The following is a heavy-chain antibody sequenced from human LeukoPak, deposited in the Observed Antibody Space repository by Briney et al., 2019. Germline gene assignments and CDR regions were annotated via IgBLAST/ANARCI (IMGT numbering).Heavy chain of an antibody. CDR3: ARGGDASRYWYFDL. J-gene: IGHJ2*01. Sequence: GGSLRLSCAASGFTFSSYNMNWARQAPGKGLEWVSSISSNTSYRYYADSVKGRFTISRDNAKNSLYLQMNSLRAEDTAVYYCARGGDASRYWYFDLWGRGTLVTVSS. V-gene: IGHV3-21*01. CDR2: ISSNTSYR. D-gene: IGHD7-27*01. CDR1: GFTFSSYN.